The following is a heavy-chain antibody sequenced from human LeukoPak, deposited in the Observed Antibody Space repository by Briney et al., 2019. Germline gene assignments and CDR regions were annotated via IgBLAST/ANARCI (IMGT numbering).Heavy chain of an antibody. V-gene: IGHV3-48*01. CDR1: GFTFSSYS. Sequence: GGSLRLSCAASGFTFSSYSMNWVRQAPGKGLEWVSYITSSSSTIYYADSVKGRFTISRDNAKNSLYLQMNSLRAEDTAVYYCAREGCSGGSCYGSLDYWGQGTLVTVSS. CDR3: AREGCSGGSCYGSLDY. J-gene: IGHJ4*02. D-gene: IGHD2-15*01. CDR2: ITSSSSTI.